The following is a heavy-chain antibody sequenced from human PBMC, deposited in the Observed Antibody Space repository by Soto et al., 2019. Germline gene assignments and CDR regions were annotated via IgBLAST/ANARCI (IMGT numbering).Heavy chain of an antibody. CDR3: ARVKRIAVAGTSWFDP. CDR2: MNPNSGNT. CDR1: GYTFTIYY. J-gene: IGHJ5*02. V-gene: IGHV1-8*01. D-gene: IGHD6-19*01. Sequence: ASVKVSCKASGYTFTIYYINWVRQATGQGLEWMGWMNPNSGNTGYAQKFQGRVTMTRNTSISTAYMELSSLRSEDTAVYYCARVKRIAVAGTSWFDPWGQGTLVTVSS.